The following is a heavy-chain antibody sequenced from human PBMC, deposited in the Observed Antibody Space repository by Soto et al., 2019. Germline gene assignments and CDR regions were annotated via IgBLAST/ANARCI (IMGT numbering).Heavy chain of an antibody. CDR1: GFTFSSYS. CDR2: ISSSSSYI. Sequence: EVQLVESGGGLVKPGVSLRLSCAASGFTFSSYSMNWVRQAPGKGLEWVSSISSSSSYIYYADSVKGRFTISRDNAKNSLYLQMNSLRAEDTAVYYCARDRDVGAASYFDYWGQGTLVTVSS. CDR3: ARDRDVGAASYFDY. D-gene: IGHD1-26*01. V-gene: IGHV3-21*01. J-gene: IGHJ4*02.